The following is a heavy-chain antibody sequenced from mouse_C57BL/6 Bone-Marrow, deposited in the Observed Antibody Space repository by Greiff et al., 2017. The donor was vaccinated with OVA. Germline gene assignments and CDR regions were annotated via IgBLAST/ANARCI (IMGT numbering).Heavy chain of an antibody. CDR3: VRQVYYSNYVWYFDV. CDR1: GFSFNTYA. J-gene: IGHJ1*03. Sequence: EVMLVESGGGLVQPKGSLKLSCAASGFSFNTYAMNWVRQAPGKGLEWVARIRSKSNNYATYYADSVKDRFTISRDDSESMLYLQMNNLKTEDTAMYYCVRQVYYSNYVWYFDVWGTGTTVTVSS. D-gene: IGHD2-5*01. CDR2: IRSKSNNYAT. V-gene: IGHV10-1*01.